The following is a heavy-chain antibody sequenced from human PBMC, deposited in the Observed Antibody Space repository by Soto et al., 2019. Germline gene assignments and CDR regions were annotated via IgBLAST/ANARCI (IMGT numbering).Heavy chain of an antibody. Sequence: GQSLKISCKGSGYSFTIYWIGWVRQMPGKGLEWMGIIYPGDSDTRYSPSFQGQVTISADKSISTAYLQWSSLKASDTAMYYCAXTGYCSSTSCYYYGMDVWGQGTTVTVSS. V-gene: IGHV5-51*01. CDR3: AXTGYCSSTSCYYYGMDV. D-gene: IGHD2-2*01. J-gene: IGHJ6*01. CDR2: IYPGDSDT. CDR1: GYSFTIYW.